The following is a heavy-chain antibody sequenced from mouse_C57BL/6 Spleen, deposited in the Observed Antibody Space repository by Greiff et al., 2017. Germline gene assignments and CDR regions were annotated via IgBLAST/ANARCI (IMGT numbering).Heavy chain of an antibody. Sequence: EVQGVESWGGLVKPGGSLKLSCAASGFTFSDYGMHWVRQAPEKGLEWVAYISSGSSTIYYADTVKGRFTISRDNAKNTLFLQMTSLRSEDTAMYYCARRTGTAWFAYWGQGTLVTVSA. J-gene: IGHJ3*01. D-gene: IGHD4-1*01. CDR2: ISSGSSTI. CDR3: ARRTGTAWFAY. V-gene: IGHV5-17*01. CDR1: GFTFSDYG.